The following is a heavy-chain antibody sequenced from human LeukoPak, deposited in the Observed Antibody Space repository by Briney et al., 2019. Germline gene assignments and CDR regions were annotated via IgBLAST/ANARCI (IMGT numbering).Heavy chain of an antibody. D-gene: IGHD3-22*01. CDR1: GFIFSDFS. V-gene: IGHV3-48*02. CDR3: ARAPPNYYDSNGYYSPYDY. CDR2: ISGSSDTI. Sequence: GGSLRLSCAASGFIFSDFSMNWLRQAPGKGLEWVSYISGSSDTIYYADSVKGRFTNSIDNAENSLYLQMNSLRDEDTAVYFCARAPPNYYDSNGYYSPYDYWGQGTLVTVSS. J-gene: IGHJ4*02.